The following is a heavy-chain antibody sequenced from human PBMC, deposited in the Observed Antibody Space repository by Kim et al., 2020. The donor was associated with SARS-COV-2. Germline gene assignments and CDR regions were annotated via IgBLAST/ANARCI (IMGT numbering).Heavy chain of an antibody. Sequence: GESLKISCKGSGYSFTSYWISWVRQMPGKGLEWMGRIDPSDSYTNYSPSFQGHVTISADKSISTAYLQWSSLKASDTAMYYCARHVVEEGSSWYGFDYWGQGTLVTVSS. CDR1: GYSFTSYW. CDR2: IDPSDSYT. CDR3: ARHVVEEGSSWYGFDY. D-gene: IGHD6-13*01. J-gene: IGHJ4*02. V-gene: IGHV5-10-1*01.